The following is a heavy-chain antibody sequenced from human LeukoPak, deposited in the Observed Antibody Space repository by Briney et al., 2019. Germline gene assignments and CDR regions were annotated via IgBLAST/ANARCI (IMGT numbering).Heavy chain of an antibody. V-gene: IGHV4-39*07. J-gene: IGHJ4*02. Sequence: SETLSLTCTVSGASISSSFYYWGWIRQPPGKGLEWIGSIYYSGSTYYNPSLESRDTMSVDMSENHISLKLTSVTAADTAVYYCAREGGPYRPLDYSGQGTLVTVSS. CDR2: IYYSGST. CDR3: AREGGPYRPLDY. CDR1: GASISSSFYY.